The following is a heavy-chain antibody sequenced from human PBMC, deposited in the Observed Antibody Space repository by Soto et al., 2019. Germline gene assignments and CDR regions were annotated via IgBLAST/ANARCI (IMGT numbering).Heavy chain of an antibody. D-gene: IGHD6-19*01. J-gene: IGHJ4*02. Sequence: PAETLSLTCAVSGGAISSYYVSWIRQPPGKGLEWLAYICSSGRTTYNASLKSRVTISVDTSKNQFSMKLSSVTAADTAVYYCARGIAVAGSFDYWGQGTLVTVSS. CDR2: ICSSGRT. CDR3: ARGIAVAGSFDY. CDR1: GGAISSYY. V-gene: IGHV4-59*01.